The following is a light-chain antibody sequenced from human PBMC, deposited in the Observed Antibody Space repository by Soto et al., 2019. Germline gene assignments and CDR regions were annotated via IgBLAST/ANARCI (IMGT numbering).Light chain of an antibody. V-gene: IGKV1-5*01. Sequence: DIQMTQSPSSLSASVGDRVTITCRASQSISSWLAWYQQKPWKAPKLLIYDASSLESGGPSRVSRRGAWAGITSNIRSLQPDDFGTYYCQQYNSSSITFGQGTRLEIK. CDR3: QQYNSSSIT. CDR2: DAS. J-gene: IGKJ5*01. CDR1: QSISSW.